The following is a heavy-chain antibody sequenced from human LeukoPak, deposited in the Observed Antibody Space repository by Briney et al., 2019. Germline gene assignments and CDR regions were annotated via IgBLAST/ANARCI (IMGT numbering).Heavy chain of an antibody. J-gene: IGHJ3*02. CDR1: GYTFTSYD. V-gene: IGHV1-8*01. CDR3: ARQPEDLDAFDI. Sequence: ASVKVSCKASGYTFTSYDINWVRQATGQGPEWMGWMNPNSGNTGYAQKFQGRVTITADESTSTAYMELSSLRSEDTAVYYCARQPEDLDAFDIWGQGTMVTVSS. CDR2: MNPNSGNT.